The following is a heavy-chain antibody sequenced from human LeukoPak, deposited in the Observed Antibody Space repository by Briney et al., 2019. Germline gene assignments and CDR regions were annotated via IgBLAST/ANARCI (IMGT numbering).Heavy chain of an antibody. CDR3: ARDRPKLWFGELLDRFDP. CDR2: ISSSSSTI. D-gene: IGHD3-10*01. Sequence: GGSLRLSCAASGFTFSSYSMNWVRQAPGKGLEWVSYISSSSSTIYYADSVKGRFTISRDNAKNSLYLQMNSLRDEDTAVYYCARDRPKLWFGELLDRFDPWGQGTLVTVSS. V-gene: IGHV3-48*02. J-gene: IGHJ5*02. CDR1: GFTFSSYS.